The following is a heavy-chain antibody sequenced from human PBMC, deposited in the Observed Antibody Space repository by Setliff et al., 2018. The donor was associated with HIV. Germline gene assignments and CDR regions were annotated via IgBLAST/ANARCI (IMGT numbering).Heavy chain of an antibody. D-gene: IGHD6-13*01. V-gene: IGHV3-33*01. Sequence: PGGSLRLSCVASGYTLDSYGVHWVRQAPGKGLEWVAVIRYDGNKIDYGDSVKGRFTISRDNAKNSLYLQMNSLRAEDTAVYYCARGGDRQQLVLIDYWGQGTLVTVSS. CDR3: ARGGDRQQLVLIDY. CDR1: GYTLDSYG. J-gene: IGHJ4*02. CDR2: IRYDGNKI.